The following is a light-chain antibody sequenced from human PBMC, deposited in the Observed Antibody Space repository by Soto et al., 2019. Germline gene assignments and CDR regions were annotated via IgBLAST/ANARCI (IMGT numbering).Light chain of an antibody. Sequence: EIVLTQSPGTLSLSPGERATLSCRASQSVSSSYLAWYQQKPGQAPRLLIYGASSRATGIPDRFSGSGSGTDFTLTIRRLEPEDFAVYYCQQYGRSTGFTLGPGTKVDIK. CDR3: QQYGRSTGFT. CDR1: QSVSSSY. J-gene: IGKJ3*01. V-gene: IGKV3-20*01. CDR2: GAS.